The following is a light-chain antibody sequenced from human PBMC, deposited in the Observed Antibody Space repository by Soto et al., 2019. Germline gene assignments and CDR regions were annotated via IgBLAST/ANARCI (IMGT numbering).Light chain of an antibody. V-gene: IGKV2-28*01. CDR3: MQALHTPPIT. CDR2: LGS. CDR1: QSLLHSNGYNY. Sequence: DIVMTQSPLSLPVTPGEPASISCSSSQSLLHSNGYNYLDWYLQKPGQAPQLLIYLGSNRASGVPDRFSGGGSGTDFTLKISRVEAEDVGVYYCMQALHTPPITCGQGTLLEIK. J-gene: IGKJ5*01.